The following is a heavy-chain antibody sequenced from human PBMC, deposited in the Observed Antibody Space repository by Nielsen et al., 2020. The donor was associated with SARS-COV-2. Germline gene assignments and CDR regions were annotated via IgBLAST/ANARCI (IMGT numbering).Heavy chain of an antibody. D-gene: IGHD5-12*01. CDR3: ARDGWGYSGYDFYYYGMDV. V-gene: IGHV3-21*01. CDR1: GFTFSSYS. J-gene: IGHJ6*02. CDR2: ISSSSSYI. Sequence: GGSLRLSCAASGFTFSSYSMNWVRQAPGKGLEWVSSISSSSSYIYYADSVKGRFTISRDNAKNSLYPQMNSLRAEDTAVYYCARDGWGYSGYDFYYYGMDVWGQGTTVTVSS.